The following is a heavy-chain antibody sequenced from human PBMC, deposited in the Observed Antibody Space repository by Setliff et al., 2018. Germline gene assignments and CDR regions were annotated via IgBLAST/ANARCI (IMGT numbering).Heavy chain of an antibody. CDR2: VYHRGST. J-gene: IGHJ5*02. CDR3: ARAHTWSLPNDNSGYPGWFDP. CDR1: HFSLTSRFF. V-gene: IGHV4-38-2*02. Sequence: SETLSLTCTVSHFSLTSRFFWAWVRQPPGKGLEWIATVYHRGSTDYNPSLKSRVTRSLDTSKNQFPLKLSSVTAADTAVYYCARAHTWSLPNDNSGYPGWFDPWGQGTLVTVSS. D-gene: IGHD3-22*01.